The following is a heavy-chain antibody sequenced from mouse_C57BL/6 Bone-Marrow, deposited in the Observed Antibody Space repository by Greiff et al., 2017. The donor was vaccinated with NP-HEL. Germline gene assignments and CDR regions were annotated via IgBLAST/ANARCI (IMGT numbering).Heavy chain of an antibody. Sequence: QVQLQQSGAELARPGASVKLSCKGSGDTFTSYGIRWGKQRTGQGLEWIGESYPRSGNTYYNEKFKGKATLTADKSSSTAYMELRSLTSEDSAVYFCAQESGQLRLRESFYYAMDYWGQGTSVTVSS. D-gene: IGHD3-2*02. CDR3: AQESGQLRLRESFYYAMDY. J-gene: IGHJ4*01. V-gene: IGHV1-81*01. CDR2: SYPRSGNT. CDR1: GDTFTSYG.